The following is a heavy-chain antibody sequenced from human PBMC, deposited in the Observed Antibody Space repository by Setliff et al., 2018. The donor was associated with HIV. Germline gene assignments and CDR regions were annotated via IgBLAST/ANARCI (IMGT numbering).Heavy chain of an antibody. J-gene: IGHJ4*02. Sequence: PSETLSLTCTVSGDSIRSGDYYWGWIRQPPGKGLEWIGSIFNDGRTYYNPSLKSRVTIPMDTSTNQFSLKLTSVTAADTAVYFCARHFPSISLFFGDPGPFDRWGQGALVTVSS. D-gene: IGHD3-10*01. V-gene: IGHV4-39*01. CDR1: GDSIRSGDYY. CDR2: IFNDGRT. CDR3: ARHFPSISLFFGDPGPFDR.